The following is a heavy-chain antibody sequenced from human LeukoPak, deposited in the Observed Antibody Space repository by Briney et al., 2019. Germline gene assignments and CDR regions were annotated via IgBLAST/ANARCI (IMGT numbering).Heavy chain of an antibody. CDR2: IYSGGAT. V-gene: IGHV3-53*01. CDR3: AKNIAARPIWFDP. J-gene: IGHJ5*02. D-gene: IGHD6-6*01. CDR1: GFTVSTKY. Sequence: GGSLRLSCAASGFTVSTKYMSWVRQAPGKGLEWVSVIYSGGATYYAESVKGRFAISRDNSKNTLYLQMNSLRAEDTAVYYCAKNIAARPIWFDPWGQGTLVTVSS.